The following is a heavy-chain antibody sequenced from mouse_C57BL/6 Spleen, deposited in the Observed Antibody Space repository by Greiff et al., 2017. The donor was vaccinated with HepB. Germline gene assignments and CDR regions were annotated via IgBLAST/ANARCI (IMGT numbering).Heavy chain of an antibody. J-gene: IGHJ2*01. Sequence: VQGVESGPGLVQPSQSLSITCTVSGFSLTSYGVHWVRQSPGKGLEWLGVIWRGGSTDYNAAFMSRLSITKDNSKSQVFFKMNSLQADDTAIYYCAKNYEAGTGRYFDYWGQGTTLTVSS. CDR2: IWRGGST. CDR3: AKNYEAGTGRYFDY. D-gene: IGHD3-3*01. CDR1: GFSLTSYG. V-gene: IGHV2-5*01.